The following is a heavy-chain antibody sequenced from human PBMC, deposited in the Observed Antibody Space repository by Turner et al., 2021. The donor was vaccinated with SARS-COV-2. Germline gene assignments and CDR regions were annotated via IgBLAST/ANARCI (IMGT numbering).Heavy chain of an antibody. CDR3: ARVAGGAAAWDLDY. CDR1: GYTFTSSG. Sequence: QVQLVQSGAEVKKPGASVKVSCKASGYTFTSSGISWVRQAPGHGLGWMGWCSAYNGNTNYAQKLQGRVTMTTDTSTSTAYMELRSMRSDDTAVYYCARVAGGAAAWDLDYWGQGTLVTVSS. CDR2: CSAYNGNT. V-gene: IGHV1-18*04. J-gene: IGHJ4*02. D-gene: IGHD6-13*01.